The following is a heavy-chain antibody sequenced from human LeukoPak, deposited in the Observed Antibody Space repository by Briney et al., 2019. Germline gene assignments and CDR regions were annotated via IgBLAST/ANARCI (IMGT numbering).Heavy chain of an antibody. CDR2: IIPIFGTA. D-gene: IGHD3-16*01. Sequence: ASVKVSCKASGGTFSSYAISWVRQAPGQGLEWMGGIIPIFGTANYAQKFQGRVTITADESTSTAYMELSSLRSEDTAMYYCAREPMITFGGAPYYFDYWGQGTLVTVSS. V-gene: IGHV1-69*13. CDR1: GGTFSSYA. J-gene: IGHJ4*02. CDR3: AREPMITFGGAPYYFDY.